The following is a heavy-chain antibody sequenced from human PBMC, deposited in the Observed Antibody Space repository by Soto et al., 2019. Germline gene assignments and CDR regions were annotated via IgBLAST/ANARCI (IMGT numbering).Heavy chain of an antibody. D-gene: IGHD2-2*01. CDR3: ARHRDSCSSARCHADY. V-gene: IGHV5-51*01. Sequence: GESLKISCKGSGYSFSSYWIGWVRQMPGKGLEWMGIIYPGDSDTRYSPSFQGQVTISADKSISTAYLQWSSLKASDTAMYYCARHRDSCSSARCHADYWGQGTLVTVSS. J-gene: IGHJ4*02. CDR1: GYSFSSYW. CDR2: IYPGDSDT.